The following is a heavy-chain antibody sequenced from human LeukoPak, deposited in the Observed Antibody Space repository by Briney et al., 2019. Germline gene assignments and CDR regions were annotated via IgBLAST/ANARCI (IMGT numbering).Heavy chain of an antibody. V-gene: IGHV1-24*01. CDR1: GYTLTELS. J-gene: IGHJ4*02. Sequence: ASVKVSCKVSGYTLTELSMHWVRQAPGKGLEWMGGFDPEDGETIYAQKFQGRVTMTEDTSTDTAYMELSSLRSEDTAVYYCATLLYCSGGSCSVEAPFDYWGQGTLVAVSS. CDR2: FDPEDGET. D-gene: IGHD2-15*01. CDR3: ATLLYCSGGSCSVEAPFDY.